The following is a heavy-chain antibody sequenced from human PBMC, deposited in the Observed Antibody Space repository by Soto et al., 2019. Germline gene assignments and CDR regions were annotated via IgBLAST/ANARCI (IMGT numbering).Heavy chain of an antibody. D-gene: IGHD3-16*01. CDR3: VRDGTKTLRDWFDP. CDR2: IYATGTT. CDR1: GASISGFY. J-gene: IGHJ5*02. Sequence: PSETLSLTCTVSGASISGFYWSWIRKSAGKGLEWIGRIYATGTTDYNPSLKSRVMMSVDTSKKQFSLKLRSVTAGETVVHYCVRDGTKTLRDWFDPWGQGISVTVS. V-gene: IGHV4-4*07.